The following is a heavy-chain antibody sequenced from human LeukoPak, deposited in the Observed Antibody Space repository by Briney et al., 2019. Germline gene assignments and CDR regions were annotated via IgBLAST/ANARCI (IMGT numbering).Heavy chain of an antibody. CDR2: IYTSGST. D-gene: IGHD3-10*01. J-gene: IGHJ4*02. V-gene: IGHV4-61*02. CDR3: ARATMVRGVIRQHFDY. CDR1: GGSISSGSYY. Sequence: PSQTLSLTCTVSGGSISSGSYYWSWIRQPAGKGLEWIGRIYTSGSTNYNPSLKSRVTMSVDTSKNQFSLKLSSVTAADTAVYYCARATMVRGVIRQHFDYWGQGTLVTVSS.